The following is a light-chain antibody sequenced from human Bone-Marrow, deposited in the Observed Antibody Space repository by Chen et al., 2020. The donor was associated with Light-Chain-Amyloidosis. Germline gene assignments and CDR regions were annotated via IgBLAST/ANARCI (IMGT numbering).Light chain of an antibody. J-gene: IGLJ1*01. V-gene: IGLV2-11*01. CDR2: NVS. CDR3: CSYAGSYSYV. CDR1: IDDVGGYDY. Sequence: QSALTQPRSVSGSPGQSVTISCTGTIDDVGGYDYVSWYQQYPGKAPKLMISNVSERPSGVPDRFSGSKSGNTASLTISGLQAEDEADYYCCSYAGSYSYVFGIGTKVTVL.